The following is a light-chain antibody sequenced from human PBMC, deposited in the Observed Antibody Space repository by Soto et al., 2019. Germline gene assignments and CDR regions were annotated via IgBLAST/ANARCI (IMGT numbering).Light chain of an antibody. CDR1: SSDVGSYNL. CDR2: EGS. CDR3: CSYAGTNTPYV. Sequence: QSALTQPASVSGSPGQSITISCTGTSSDVGSYNLVSWYQQHPGKAPKLMIYEGSKRPSGVSNRFSGSKSGNTASLTISGLQDEDESDYYCCSYAGTNTPYVFGTGTKLTVL. V-gene: IGLV2-23*01. J-gene: IGLJ1*01.